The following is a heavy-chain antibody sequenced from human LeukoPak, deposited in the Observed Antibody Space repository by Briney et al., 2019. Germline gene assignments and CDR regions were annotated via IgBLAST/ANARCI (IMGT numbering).Heavy chain of an antibody. CDR2: IYSGGST. J-gene: IGHJ3*02. CDR1: GFTVSSNY. Sequence: GGSLRLSCAASGFTVSSNYMSWVRQAPGKGLEWVSVIYSGGSTYYADSVKGRFTISRDNSKNTLYLQMNSLRAEDTAVYYDARDRYSSSWSVSSAFDIWGQGTMVTVSS. D-gene: IGHD6-13*01. V-gene: IGHV3-66*01. CDR3: ARDRYSSSWSVSSAFDI.